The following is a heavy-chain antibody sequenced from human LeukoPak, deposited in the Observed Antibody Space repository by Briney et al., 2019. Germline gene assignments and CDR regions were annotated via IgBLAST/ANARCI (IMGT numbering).Heavy chain of an antibody. J-gene: IGHJ4*02. Sequence: FDPEDGETIYAQKFQGRVTMTEDTSTDTAYMELSSLRSEDTAVYYCATDGGNSDGDGDYWGQGTLVTVSS. CDR2: FDPEDGET. D-gene: IGHD4-23*01. CDR3: ATDGGNSDGDGDY. V-gene: IGHV1-24*01.